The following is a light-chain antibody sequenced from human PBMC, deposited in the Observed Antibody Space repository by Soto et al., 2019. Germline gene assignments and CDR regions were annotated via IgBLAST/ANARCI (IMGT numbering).Light chain of an antibody. V-gene: IGKV3-15*01. J-gene: IGKJ4*01. CDR2: GAF. Sequence: EIVMTQSPATLSVSPGETATLSCRASQSVTYNLAWYQQKPGQGPRLLIYGAFTRATGIPARFSGSGSGTEFTLTISSLQSEDFAVYYCQQYKNWPPLTFGGGTNVDLK. CDR1: QSVTYN. CDR3: QQYKNWPPLT.